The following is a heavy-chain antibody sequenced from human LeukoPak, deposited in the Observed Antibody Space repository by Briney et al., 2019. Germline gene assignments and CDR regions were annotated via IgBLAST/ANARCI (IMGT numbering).Heavy chain of an antibody. Sequence: SETLSLTCAVYGGSFSGYYWSWIRQPPGKGLEWIGEINHSGSTNYNPSLKSRVTISVDTSKNQFSLKLSSVTAADTAVYYCARGLRYSSSSGQGWGQGTLVTVSA. CDR1: GGSFSGYY. V-gene: IGHV4-34*01. CDR3: ARGLRYSSSSGQG. D-gene: IGHD6-6*01. J-gene: IGHJ4*02. CDR2: INHSGST.